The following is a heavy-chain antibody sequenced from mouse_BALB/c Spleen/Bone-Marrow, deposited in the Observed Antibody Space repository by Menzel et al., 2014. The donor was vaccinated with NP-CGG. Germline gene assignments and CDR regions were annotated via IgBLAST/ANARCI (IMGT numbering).Heavy chain of an antibody. CDR2: INPASSTI. V-gene: IGHV4-1*02. CDR1: GFDFSRYR. J-gene: IGHJ3*01. D-gene: IGHD1-2*01. Sequence: DVKLVESGGGLVQPGGSLKLSCAASGFDFSRYRMTWVRQAPGKGLEWIGEINPASSTINYTPSLKDKFIISRDNAKNTLYLQMSKVRSEDTALYYCAKNYYYGYVAYWGQGTLVTVSA. CDR3: AKNYYYGYVAY.